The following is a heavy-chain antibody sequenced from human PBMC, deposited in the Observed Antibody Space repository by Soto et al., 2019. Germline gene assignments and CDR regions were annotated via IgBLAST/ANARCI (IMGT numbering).Heavy chain of an antibody. D-gene: IGHD1-26*01. Sequence: ASVKVSCKASGYTFTGYYMHWVRQAPGQGLEWMGWINPNSGGTNYAQKFQGWVTMTRDTSISTAYMELSRLRSDDTAVYYCARAGAGPGSAPDDFDYWRHATLVTVSS. V-gene: IGHV1-2*04. CDR3: ARAGAGPGSAPDDFDY. CDR1: GYTFTGYY. CDR2: INPNSGGT. J-gene: IGHJ4*01.